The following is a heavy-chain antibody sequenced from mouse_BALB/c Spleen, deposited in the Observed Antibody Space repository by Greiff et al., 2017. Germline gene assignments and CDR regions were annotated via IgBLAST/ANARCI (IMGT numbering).Heavy chain of an antibody. CDR2: IDPANGNT. V-gene: IGHV14-3*02. CDR3: DRGGNYEAMDY. J-gene: IGHJ4*01. D-gene: IGHD2-1*01. Sequence: EVQLQQSGAELVKPGASVKLSCTASGFNIKDYYMHWVKQRPEQGLEWIGRIDPANGNTKYDPKFQGKATITADTSSNTAYLQLSSLTSEDTAVYYSDRGGNYEAMDYWGQGTSVTVSS. CDR1: GFNIKDYY.